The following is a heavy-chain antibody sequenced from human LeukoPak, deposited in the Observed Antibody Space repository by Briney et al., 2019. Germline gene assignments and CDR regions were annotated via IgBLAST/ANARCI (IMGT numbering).Heavy chain of an antibody. CDR1: GFTFSRYW. D-gene: IGHD3-10*01. Sequence: PGGSLRLSCAASGFTFSRYWMSWVRQAPGKGLEWVAHIKQDGSEKYYVDSVRGRFIISSDNANNSLYLQMNSLRGEDTAIYYCARYALITSSRWVDPWGLGTLVTVSS. CDR3: ARYALITSSRWVDP. J-gene: IGHJ5*02. V-gene: IGHV3-7*01. CDR2: IKQDGSEK.